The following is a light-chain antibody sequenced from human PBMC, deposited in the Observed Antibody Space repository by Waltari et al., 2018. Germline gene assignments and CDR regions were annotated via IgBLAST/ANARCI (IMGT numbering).Light chain of an antibody. CDR2: YDS. CDR3: QVWDDVTDSGV. CDR1: NIGTKS. J-gene: IGLJ3*02. Sequence: YVLTQPPSVSVDPGKTATLTCGGDNIGTKSVNWYQQKPGQAPVLVMFYDSNRPSGITERCSGSNSGNTAALTISWVEAGDEADYHCQVWDDVTDSGVFGGGTKLTVL. V-gene: IGLV3-21*04.